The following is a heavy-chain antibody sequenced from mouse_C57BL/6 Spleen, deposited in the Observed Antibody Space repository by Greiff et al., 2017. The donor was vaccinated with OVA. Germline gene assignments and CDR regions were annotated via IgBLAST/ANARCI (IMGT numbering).Heavy chain of an antibody. J-gene: IGHJ1*03. CDR1: GYAFSSYW. CDR2: IYPGDGDT. CDR3: ARGGPESYWYFGV. D-gene: IGHD3-3*01. V-gene: IGHV1-80*01. Sequence: VQLQQSGAELVKPGASVKISCKASGYAFSSYWMNWVKQRPGKGLEWIGQIYPGDGDTNYNGKFKGKATLTADKSSSTAYMQLSSLTSEDSAVYVCARGGPESYWYFGVWGTGTTVTVSS.